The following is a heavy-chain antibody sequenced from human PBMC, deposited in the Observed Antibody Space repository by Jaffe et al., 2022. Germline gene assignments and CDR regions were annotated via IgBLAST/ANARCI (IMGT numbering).Heavy chain of an antibody. D-gene: IGHD5-12*01. CDR3: ARHDFRSAYGGYVGHYFDY. CDR1: GGSISSSSYY. V-gene: IGHV4-39*01. Sequence: QLQLQESGPGLVKPSETLSLTCTVSGGSISSSSYYWGWIRQPPGKGLEWIGSIYYSGSTYYNPSLKSRVTISVDTSKNQFSLKLSSVTAADTAVYYCARHDFRSAYGGYVGHYFDYWGQGTLVTVSS. CDR2: IYYSGST. J-gene: IGHJ4*02.